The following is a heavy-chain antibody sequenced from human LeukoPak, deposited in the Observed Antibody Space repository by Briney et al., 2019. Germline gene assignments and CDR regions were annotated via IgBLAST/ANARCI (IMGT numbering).Heavy chain of an antibody. CDR2: IYYSGST. J-gene: IGHJ5*02. CDR1: GGSISSGDYY. CDR3: ASLNYYDSSGYYLGVLNWFDP. Sequence: PSETLSLTCTVSGGSISSGDYYWSWIRQPPGKGLEWIGYIYYSGSTYYNPSLKSRVTISVDTSKNQFSLKLSSVTAADTAVYYCASLNYYDSSGYYLGVLNWFDPWGQGTLVTVSS. D-gene: IGHD3-22*01. V-gene: IGHV4-30-4*01.